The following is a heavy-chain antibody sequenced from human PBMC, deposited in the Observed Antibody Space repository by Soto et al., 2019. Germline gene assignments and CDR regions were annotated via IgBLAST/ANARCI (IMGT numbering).Heavy chain of an antibody. J-gene: IGHJ6*02. CDR1: GGSISGSNW. CDR3: ARVRWTVAGISYYYGMAV. V-gene: IGHV4-4*02. Sequence: PSETLSLTCAVSGGSISGSNWWSWVRQPPGKGLEWIGEIYHSGSTNYNPSLKSRVTISVDKSKNQFSLKLSSVTAADTAVYYCARVRWTVAGISYYYGMAVWGQGTTVTVSS. CDR2: IYHSGST. D-gene: IGHD6-19*01.